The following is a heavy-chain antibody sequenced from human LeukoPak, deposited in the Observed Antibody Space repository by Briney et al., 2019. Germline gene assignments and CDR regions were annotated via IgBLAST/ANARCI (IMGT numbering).Heavy chain of an antibody. J-gene: IGHJ4*02. CDR1: GFTVSSNY. Sequence: GGSLRLSCAASGFTVSSNYMTWVRQAPGKGLEWVSTIYSGSSTDYADSVKGRFTISRDISKNTVDLQVSSLRAEDTAVYYCARVGYSSGWLRQWGQGTLVTVSS. D-gene: IGHD6-19*01. CDR3: ARVGYSSGWLRQ. CDR2: IYSGSST. V-gene: IGHV3-53*01.